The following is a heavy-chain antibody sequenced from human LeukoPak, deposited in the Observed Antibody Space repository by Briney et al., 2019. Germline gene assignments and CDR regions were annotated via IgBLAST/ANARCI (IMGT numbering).Heavy chain of an antibody. D-gene: IGHD6-19*01. Sequence: GTSLRLFCAASGYTFRNYGMNWVRQAPGKGLEWVALIWYDGSRDYYVDFVKGRFTDSRDNSKKTLYLQMKNWRAEDTAVYYCATVRGSDWYMDYWGQGTLVTVSS. V-gene: IGHV3-33*01. CDR1: GYTFRNYG. CDR3: ATVRGSDWYMDY. J-gene: IGHJ4*02. CDR2: IWYDGSRD.